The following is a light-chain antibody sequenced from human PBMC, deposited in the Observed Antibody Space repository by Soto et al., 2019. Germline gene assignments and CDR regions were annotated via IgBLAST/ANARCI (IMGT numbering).Light chain of an antibody. V-gene: IGKV1-5*01. J-gene: IGKJ1*01. CDR3: QQYDSSWT. CDR2: DAS. Sequence: DIQMTQSPSTLSASVGDRVTITCRASQSFSTWLAWYKQKPGKAPKLLIYDASSLESGVPSRFSASGSGTEFTLTISRLQPDDFATYYCQQYDSSWTFGQGTKVEMK. CDR1: QSFSTW.